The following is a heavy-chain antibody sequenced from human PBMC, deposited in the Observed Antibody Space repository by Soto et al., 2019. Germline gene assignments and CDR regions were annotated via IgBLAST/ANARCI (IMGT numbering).Heavy chain of an antibody. D-gene: IGHD6-19*01. CDR1: GGSISSSSYY. J-gene: IGHJ5*02. V-gene: IGHV4-39*01. CDR3: ARGRERGWSNWFDP. Sequence: QLQLQESGPGLVKPSETLSLTCSVSGGSISSSSYYWGWIRQPPGKGLEWIGTIYYSGNTFYNPSLKSRVTISVDTSKNQFSLKLSSVTAADTAVYYCARGRERGWSNWFDPWGQGTLVTVSS. CDR2: IYYSGNT.